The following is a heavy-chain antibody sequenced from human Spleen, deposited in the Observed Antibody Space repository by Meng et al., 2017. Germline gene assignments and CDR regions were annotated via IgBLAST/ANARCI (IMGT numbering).Heavy chain of an antibody. D-gene: IGHD2-15*01. J-gene: IGHJ4*02. V-gene: IGHV3-30*04. CDR3: ARDRAGYCSGGSCDGLDY. CDR1: GFTFSSYA. Sequence: GGSLRLSCAASGFTFSSYAMRWVRQAPGKGLEWVAVISYDGSNKYYADSVKGRFTISRDNSKNTLYLQMNSLRAEDTAVYYCARDRAGYCSGGSCDGLDYWGQGTLVTVSS. CDR2: ISYDGSNK.